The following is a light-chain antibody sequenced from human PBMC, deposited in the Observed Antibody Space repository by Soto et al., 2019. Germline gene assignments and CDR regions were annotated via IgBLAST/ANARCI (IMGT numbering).Light chain of an antibody. CDR3: SSYVGSNNFPYV. V-gene: IGLV2-8*01. CDR1: SSDVGGYNY. J-gene: IGLJ1*01. Sequence: QSVLTQPPSASGSPGQSVTISCTGTSSDVGGYNYVSWYQHHPGKAPKLIIYEVDERPSRVPDRFSGSKSGNTASLTVSGLQAEDEADYYCSSYVGSNNFPYVFGTGTKLTVL. CDR2: EVD.